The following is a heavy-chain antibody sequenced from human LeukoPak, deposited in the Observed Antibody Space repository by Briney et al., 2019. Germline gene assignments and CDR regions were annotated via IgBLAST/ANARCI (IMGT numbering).Heavy chain of an antibody. J-gene: IGHJ4*02. CDR3: ARDFAREFTIDY. V-gene: IGHV3-48*01. CDR2: ISSSSNII. CDR1: GFTFSNYN. Sequence: TGGSLRLSCAASGFTFSNYNMNWVRQPPGKGLQWVSYISSSSNIICYADSVKGRFTISRDNAKNSLFLQMNSLRAEDTAVYYCARDFAREFTIDYWGQGTLVTVSS. D-gene: IGHD3-10*01.